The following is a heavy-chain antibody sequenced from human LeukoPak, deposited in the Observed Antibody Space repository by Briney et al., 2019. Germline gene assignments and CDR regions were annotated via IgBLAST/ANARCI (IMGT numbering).Heavy chain of an antibody. CDR3: AKGGSSSWYPNFDY. V-gene: IGHV3-30*02. J-gene: IGHJ4*02. CDR1: GFTFSSYG. Sequence: GGSLRLSCAASGFTFSSYGMHWVRQAPGKGLEWVAFIRYDGSNKYYADSVKGRFTISRDNSKNTLHLQMNSLRAEDTAVYYCAKGGSSSWYPNFDYWGQGTLVTVSS. CDR2: IRYDGSNK. D-gene: IGHD6-13*01.